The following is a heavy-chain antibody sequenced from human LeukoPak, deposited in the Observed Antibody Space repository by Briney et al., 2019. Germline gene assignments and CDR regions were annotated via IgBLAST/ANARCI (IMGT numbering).Heavy chain of an antibody. CDR1: GGSISSYY. Sequence: SETLPLTCTVSGGSISSYYCSWIRQPAGKGLEWIGRIYTSGSTNYNPSLKSRVTMSVDTSKNQFSLKLTSVTAADTAVYYCARDYYDSSGHLWWFDPWGQGTLVTVSS. CDR2: IYTSGST. J-gene: IGHJ5*02. CDR3: ARDYYDSSGHLWWFDP. V-gene: IGHV4-4*07. D-gene: IGHD3-22*01.